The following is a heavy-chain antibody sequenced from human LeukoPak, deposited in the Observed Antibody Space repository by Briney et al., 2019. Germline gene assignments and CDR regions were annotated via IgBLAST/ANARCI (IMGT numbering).Heavy chain of an antibody. V-gene: IGHV3-23*01. CDR1: GFTFNNYA. Sequence: GGSLRLCCAASGFTFNNYAMSWVRQAPGMGLEWLSYVSGSGGATYYAAPVKGRFTISRDNSKNTVYLQMGSLRAEDTAVYYCAKNRGGTYKYYMDVWGNGTTVTVSS. CDR2: VSGSGGAT. CDR3: AKNRGGTYKYYMDV. D-gene: IGHD1-1*01. J-gene: IGHJ6*03.